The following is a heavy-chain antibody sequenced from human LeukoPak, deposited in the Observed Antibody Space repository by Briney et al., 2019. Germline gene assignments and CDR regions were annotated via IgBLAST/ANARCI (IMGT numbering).Heavy chain of an antibody. CDR1: GFTFSSYA. D-gene: IGHD5-18*01. CDR3: AKDQPSRYTAMVRADDY. Sequence: GGSLRLSCAASGFTFSSYAMSWVRQAPGKGLEWVSAISGSGGSTYYADSVKGRFTISRDNSKNTLYLQMNSLRAEDTAVYYCAKDQPSRYTAMVRADDYWGQGTLVTVSS. CDR2: ISGSGGST. J-gene: IGHJ4*02. V-gene: IGHV3-23*01.